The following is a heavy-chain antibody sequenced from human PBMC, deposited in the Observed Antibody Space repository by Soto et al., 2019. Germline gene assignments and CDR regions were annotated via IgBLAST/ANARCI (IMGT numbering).Heavy chain of an antibody. CDR2: ISTYNGNT. D-gene: IGHD4-17*01. J-gene: IGHJ4*02. V-gene: IGHV1-18*01. Sequence: QAQLVQSGAEVKEPGASVKVSCKASGYSFTTSGITWVRQAPGQGLEWMGWISTYNGNTNYAQKLQDRVTLTTDTSTSTAYMELRSLRSDDTAVYYCERRLYGDYDYWGQGTLVTVSS. CDR1: GYSFTTSG. CDR3: ERRLYGDYDY.